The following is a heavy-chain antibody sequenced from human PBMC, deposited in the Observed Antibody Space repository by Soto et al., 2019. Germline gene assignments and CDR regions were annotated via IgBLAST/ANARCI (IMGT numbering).Heavy chain of an antibody. CDR3: ARASNFWSGYSSAPYGPKYYFDY. D-gene: IGHD3-3*01. V-gene: IGHV1-69*01. CDR1: GGTFSSYA. Sequence: QVQLVQSGAEVKKPGSSVKVSCKASGGTFSSYAISWVRQAPGQGLEWMGGIIPIFGTANYAQKFQGRVTITADESTSTAYMELSSLRSEDTAVYYCARASNFWSGYSSAPYGPKYYFDYWGQGTLVTVSS. J-gene: IGHJ4*02. CDR2: IIPIFGTA.